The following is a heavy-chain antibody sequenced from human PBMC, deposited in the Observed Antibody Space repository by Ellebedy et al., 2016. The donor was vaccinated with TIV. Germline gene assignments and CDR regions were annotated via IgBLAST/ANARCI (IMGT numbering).Heavy chain of an antibody. CDR2: IAYSGTHT. CDR3: ARACSYCNGGNCDRSIDY. Sequence: GGSLRLSXAASGFTFSNYAMHWVRQAAGKGLEWLTVIAYSGTHTYYADSVKGRLTISRDNSKNTLFLEVDSLRPEDTAVYYCARACSYCNGGNCDRSIDYWGQGTRVTVSS. D-gene: IGHD2-15*01. J-gene: IGHJ4*02. CDR1: GFTFSNYA. V-gene: IGHV3-30-3*01.